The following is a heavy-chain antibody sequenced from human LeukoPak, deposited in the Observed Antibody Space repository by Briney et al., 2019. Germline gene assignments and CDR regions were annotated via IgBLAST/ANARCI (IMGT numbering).Heavy chain of an antibody. J-gene: IGHJ4*02. CDR3: ARDSNDY. V-gene: IGHV4-39*07. Sequence: KPSETLSLTCTVSGGSISSSSYYWGWIRQPPGKGLEWIGSIYYSGSTYYNPSLKSRVTISVDTSKNQFSLKLSSVTAADTAVYYCARDSNDYWGQGTLVTVSS. CDR1: GGSISSSSYY. D-gene: IGHD2-2*01. CDR2: IYYSGST.